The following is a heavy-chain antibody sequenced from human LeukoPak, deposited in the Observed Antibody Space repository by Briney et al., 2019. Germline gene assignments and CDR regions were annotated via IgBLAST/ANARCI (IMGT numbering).Heavy chain of an antibody. V-gene: IGHV4-34*01. Sequence: PGGSLRLSCAASGFTFSSYAMHWVRQPPGKGLEWIGEINHSGSTNYNPSLKSRVTISVDTSKNQFSLKLSSVTAADTAVYYCARGSGDYYYDSSGYRPSPFDYWGQGTLVTVSS. D-gene: IGHD3-22*01. CDR3: ARGSGDYYYDSSGYRPSPFDY. CDR1: GFTFSSYA. CDR2: INHSGST. J-gene: IGHJ4*02.